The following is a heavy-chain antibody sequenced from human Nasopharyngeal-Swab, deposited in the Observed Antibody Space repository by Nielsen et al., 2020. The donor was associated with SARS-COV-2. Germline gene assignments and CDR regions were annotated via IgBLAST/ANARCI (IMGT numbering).Heavy chain of an antibody. Sequence: ASVKVSCKASGYTFTSYGISWVRQAPGQGLEWMGWISAYNGNTNYAQKLQGGVTMTTDTSTSTAYMELRSLRSDDTAVYYCARASHRVGSYYDFWSGYYRGYYYYGMDVWGQGTTVTVSS. CDR1: GYTFTSYG. V-gene: IGHV1-18*01. CDR2: ISAYNGNT. J-gene: IGHJ6*02. CDR3: ARASHRVGSYYDFWSGYYRGYYYYGMDV. D-gene: IGHD3-3*01.